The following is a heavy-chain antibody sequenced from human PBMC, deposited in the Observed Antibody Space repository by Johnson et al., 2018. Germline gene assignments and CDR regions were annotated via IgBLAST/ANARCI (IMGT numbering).Heavy chain of an antibody. CDR1: GFTFSSYW. CDR3: ASSKHPDAFDI. Sequence: EVQLVESGGGLVQPGGSLRLSCAASGFTFSSYWMSWVRQAPGKGLEWVANIKQDGSEKYYVDSVKGRTTISRDNAKNSLLRKRNSLSAEDTAVYYCASSKHPDAFDIWGQGTMVTVSS. CDR2: IKQDGSEK. J-gene: IGHJ3*02. V-gene: IGHV3-7*01.